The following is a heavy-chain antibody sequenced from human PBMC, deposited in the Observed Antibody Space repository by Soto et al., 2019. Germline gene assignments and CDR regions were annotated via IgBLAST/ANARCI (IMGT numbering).Heavy chain of an antibody. V-gene: IGHV4-34*01. CDR3: ARVRVLRYFDWLPRPGYYYYMDV. CDR1: GGSFSGYY. D-gene: IGHD3-9*01. J-gene: IGHJ6*03. Sequence: QVQLQQWGAGLLKPSETLSLTCAVYGGSFSGYYWSWIRQPPGKGLEWLGEINHSGSTNYNPSLKSRVTIAVDTSKNQFSLKLSSVTAADTAVYYCARVRVLRYFDWLPRPGYYYYMDVWGKGTTVTVSS. CDR2: INHSGST.